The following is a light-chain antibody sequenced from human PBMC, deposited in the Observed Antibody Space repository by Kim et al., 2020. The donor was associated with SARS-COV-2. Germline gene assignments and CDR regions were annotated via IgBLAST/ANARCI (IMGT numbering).Light chain of an antibody. CDR3: LRHKRYPWT. V-gene: IGKV1-17*01. CDR1: EGIKND. Sequence: DIQMTQSPSSLSASLGDRVTITCRASEGIKNDLGWYQQKPGKAPKCLIYAASILQSGVPSRFSGSGSGTEVTLTINSLQPEDFATYYGLRHKRYPWTFGQGTKVEIK. CDR2: AAS. J-gene: IGKJ1*01.